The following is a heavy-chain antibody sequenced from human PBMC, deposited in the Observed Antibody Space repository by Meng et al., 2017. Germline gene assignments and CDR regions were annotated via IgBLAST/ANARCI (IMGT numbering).Heavy chain of an antibody. Sequence: QVQWGQWGAEGKKPGASVKVSCQASGGTFSSYAISWVRQAPGQGLEWMGGIIPIFGTANYAQKFQGRVTITTDESTSTAYMELSSLRSEDTAVYYCAINDPQGYYFDYWGQGTLVTVSS. CDR1: GGTFSSYA. CDR3: AINDPQGYYFDY. D-gene: IGHD1-1*01. V-gene: IGHV1-69*01. J-gene: IGHJ4*02. CDR2: IIPIFGTA.